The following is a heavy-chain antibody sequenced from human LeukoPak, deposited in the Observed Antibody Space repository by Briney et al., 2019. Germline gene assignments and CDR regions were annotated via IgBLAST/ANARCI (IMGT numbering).Heavy chain of an antibody. Sequence: GGSLRLSCTVSGFSVSTSGMSWVRQAQGKGLQTISAISVEGESAYYADSVRGRFTISRDNSKNTLYLQMNSLRVEDTAVYYCAQGYSSGWYPHWGQGSLVSVSS. J-gene: IGHJ4*02. CDR3: AQGYSSGWYPH. CDR2: ISVEGESA. V-gene: IGHV3-23*01. CDR1: GFSVSTSG. D-gene: IGHD6-19*01.